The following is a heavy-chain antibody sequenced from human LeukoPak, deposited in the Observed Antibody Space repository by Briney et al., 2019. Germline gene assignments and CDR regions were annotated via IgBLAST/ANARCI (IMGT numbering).Heavy chain of an antibody. D-gene: IGHD4-17*01. CDR1: GGTLSSYA. CDR3: ARYGDYFDY. V-gene: IGHV1-69*13. J-gene: IGHJ4*02. CDR2: IIPIFGTA. Sequence: RASVKVSCKASGGTLSSYAISWVRHAPGQGLEWMGGIIPIFGTANYAQKFQGRVTITADESTSTAYMELSSLRSEDTAVYYCARYGDYFDYWGQGTLVTVSS.